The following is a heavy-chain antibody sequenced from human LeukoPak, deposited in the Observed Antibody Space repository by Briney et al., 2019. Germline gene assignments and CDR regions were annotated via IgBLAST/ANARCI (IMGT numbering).Heavy chain of an antibody. CDR3: ARGEDWGWYFDL. J-gene: IGHJ2*01. CDR1: GGSINNYY. CDR2: IHSSGRT. V-gene: IGHV4-59*07. D-gene: IGHD7-27*01. Sequence: PSDTLSLTCTVSGGSINNYYWSWIRQSPGKGLEWIGYIHSSGRTNCNPSLKSRVTISVDTSKNQFSLNLSSVTAADTAVYYCARGEDWGWYFDLWGRGTLVTVSS.